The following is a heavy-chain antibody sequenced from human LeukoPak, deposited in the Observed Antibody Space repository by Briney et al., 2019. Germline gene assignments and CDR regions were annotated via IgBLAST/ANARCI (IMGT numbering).Heavy chain of an antibody. Sequence: PSEALSLTCTVSGASISSGDYYWSWIRQPPGKGLEWTGYIYCTGSTSYNPSLNSRPTMSVDTSKNRFSLKLSSVTAADTAVYYCARVRSGTSDFGTFDYWGQGTLVTVSS. D-gene: IGHD2-2*01. CDR1: GASISSGDYY. J-gene: IGHJ4*02. CDR2: IYCTGST. CDR3: ARVRSGTSDFGTFDY. V-gene: IGHV4-30-4*01.